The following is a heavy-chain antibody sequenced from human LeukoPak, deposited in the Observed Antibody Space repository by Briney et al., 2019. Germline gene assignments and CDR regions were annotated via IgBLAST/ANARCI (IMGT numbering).Heavy chain of an antibody. D-gene: IGHD5-18*01. CDR2: ISSNGGST. J-gene: IGHJ4*02. CDR3: ARGWAAMRYYFDY. CDR1: GFTFSSYA. V-gene: IGHV3-64D*06. Sequence: GGSLRLSCSASGFTFSSYAMHWVRQAPGKGLEYVSAISSNGGSTYYADSVKGRFTISRDNSKNTLYLQMSSLRAEDTAVYYCARGWAAMRYYFDYWGQGTLDTVSS.